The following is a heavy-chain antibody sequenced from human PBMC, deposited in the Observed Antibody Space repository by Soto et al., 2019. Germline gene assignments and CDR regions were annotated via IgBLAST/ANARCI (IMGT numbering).Heavy chain of an antibody. CDR1: GFTFDDYA. CDR3: AKDTGGWNRSY. CDR2: ISWNSGSI. D-gene: IGHD6-19*01. J-gene: IGHJ4*02. Sequence: EVQLVESGGGLVQPGRSLRLSCAASGFTFDDYAMHWVRQAPGKGLEWVSGISWNSGSIGYADSVKGRFTISRDNAKNSLYLQMNSLRAEDTALYYCAKDTGGWNRSYWGQGTLVTVSS. V-gene: IGHV3-9*01.